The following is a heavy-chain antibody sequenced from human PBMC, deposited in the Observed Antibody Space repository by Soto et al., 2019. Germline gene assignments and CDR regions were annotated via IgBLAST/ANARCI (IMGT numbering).Heavy chain of an antibody. J-gene: IGHJ3*01. CDR3: ARVPNPFRLKIGYEDAYDF. CDR2: INAGNGNT. CDR1: GYTFTSYA. D-gene: IGHD5-12*01. V-gene: IGHV1-3*01. Sequence: SVKVSCKASGYTFTSYAMHWARQAPEQRLQWMGWINAGNGNTKYSQKFQGRVTITRDTSKNQFSLQLNSVTPEDTAVYYCARVPNPFRLKIGYEDAYDFWGQGTMVTVSS.